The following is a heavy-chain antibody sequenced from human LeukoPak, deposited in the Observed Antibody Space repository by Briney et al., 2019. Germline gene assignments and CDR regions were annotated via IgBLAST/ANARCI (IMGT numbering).Heavy chain of an antibody. CDR3: ATDSSGYDSRLHSYYYMDV. CDR2: IFNSGGT. Sequence: PSETLSLTCTVSGGSISSSNYYWGWIRQPPGKGLEWIGYIFNSGGTYYNPSLKSRVTILVDTSKNQFSLKLSSVTAADTAVYYCATDSSGYDSRLHSYYYMDVRPKGTTATVTS. D-gene: IGHD5-12*01. CDR1: GGSISSSNYY. V-gene: IGHV4-39*07. J-gene: IGHJ6*03.